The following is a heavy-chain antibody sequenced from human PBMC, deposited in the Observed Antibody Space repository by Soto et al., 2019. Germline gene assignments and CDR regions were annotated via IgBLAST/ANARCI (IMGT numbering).Heavy chain of an antibody. CDR1: GYTLTELS. Sequence: ASVKVSCKVSGYTLTELSMHWVRQAPGKGLEWMGGFDPEDGETIYAQKFQGRVTMTEDTSTDTAYMELSSLRSEDTAVYYCAPVHDSNSASYYYFDYWGQGTLVTVSS. V-gene: IGHV1-24*01. J-gene: IGHJ4*02. CDR3: APVHDSNSASYYYFDY. D-gene: IGHD1-26*01. CDR2: FDPEDGET.